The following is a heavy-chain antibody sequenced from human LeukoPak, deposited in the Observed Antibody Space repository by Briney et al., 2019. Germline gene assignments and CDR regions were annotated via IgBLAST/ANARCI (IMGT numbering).Heavy chain of an antibody. D-gene: IGHD2-2*01. CDR2: INPNSGGT. CDR1: GYTFTGYF. CDR3: ARGGRYCSSTTCYFGY. V-gene: IGHV1-2*02. Sequence: GSVTVSCKASGYTFTGYFMDWVRQAPGRGLQWMGWINPNSGGTDYAQKVQGRVNMTRDTSISTAYMELSRLRSDDTAVYYCARGGRYCSSTTCYFGYWGQGTLVTVSS. J-gene: IGHJ4*02.